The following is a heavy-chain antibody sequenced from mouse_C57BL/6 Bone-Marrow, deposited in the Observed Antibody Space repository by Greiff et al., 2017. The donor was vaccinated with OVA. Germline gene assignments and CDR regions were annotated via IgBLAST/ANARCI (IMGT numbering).Heavy chain of an antibody. D-gene: IGHD2-4*01. Sequence: DVKLVESGGDLVKPGGSLKLSCAASGFTFSSYGMSWVRQTPDKRLEWVATISSGGSYTYYPDSVKGRFTISRDNAKNTLYLQMSSLKCEDTDMYYSAKEGYYDYDAWFAYGGQGTLVTVSA. CDR2: ISSGGSYT. V-gene: IGHV5-6*02. J-gene: IGHJ3*01. CDR3: AKEGYYDYDAWFAY. CDR1: GFTFSSYG.